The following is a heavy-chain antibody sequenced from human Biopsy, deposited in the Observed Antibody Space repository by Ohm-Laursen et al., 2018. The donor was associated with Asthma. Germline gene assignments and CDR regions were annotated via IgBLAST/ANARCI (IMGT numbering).Heavy chain of an antibody. V-gene: IGHV4-34*01. CDR3: ARGPELDV. Sequence: LSCAASGFAVSRDYMFWVRQAPGKGLEWIGETNERGVTNNNPSLKSRVIISIDTNWNRVSLKLTSVTAADTAVYYCARGPELDVWGQGTTVTVSS. CDR1: GFAVSRDY. CDR2: TNERGVT. J-gene: IGHJ6*02.